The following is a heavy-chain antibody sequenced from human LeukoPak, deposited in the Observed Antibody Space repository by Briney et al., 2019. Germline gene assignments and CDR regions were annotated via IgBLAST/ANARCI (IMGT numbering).Heavy chain of an antibody. CDR3: ARIKGYSSSPFDH. V-gene: IGHV3-11*06. Sequence: GGSLRLSCAASGFTFTDYYMTWIRQAPGKGLEGLSYISTTSTYTNYADPVKGRFTISRDNANNSLSLQMDSLRAEDTAVYYCARIKGYSSSPFDHWGQGILVTVSS. CDR2: ISTTSTYT. J-gene: IGHJ4*02. D-gene: IGHD6-6*01. CDR1: GFTFTDYY.